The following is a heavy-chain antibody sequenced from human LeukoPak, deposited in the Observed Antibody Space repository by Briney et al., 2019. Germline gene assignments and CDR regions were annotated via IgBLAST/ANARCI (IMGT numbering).Heavy chain of an antibody. CDR1: GFTFSSYG. Sequence: GGSLRLSCAASGFTFSSYGMHWVRQAPGKGLEWVAVISYDGSNKYYADSVKGRFTISRDNSKNTLYLQMNSLRAEDTAVYYCAKPTTTVTTWYFDLWGRGTLVTVSS. V-gene: IGHV3-30*18. CDR3: AKPTTTVTTWYFDL. D-gene: IGHD4-17*01. J-gene: IGHJ2*01. CDR2: ISYDGSNK.